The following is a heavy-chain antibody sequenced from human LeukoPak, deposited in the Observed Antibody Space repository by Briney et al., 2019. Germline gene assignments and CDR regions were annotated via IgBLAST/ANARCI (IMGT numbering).Heavy chain of an antibody. CDR2: INPNGGGT. Sequence: GASVKVSCKASGYTFTGYYMHWVRQAPGQGLEWMGRINPNGGGTNYAQKFQGRVTMTRDTSISTAYMELSRLRSDDTAVYYCARGRYYDSSGYYLGTIDYWGQGTLVTVSS. J-gene: IGHJ4*02. CDR3: ARGRYYDSSGYYLGTIDY. CDR1: GYTFTGYY. V-gene: IGHV1-2*06. D-gene: IGHD3-22*01.